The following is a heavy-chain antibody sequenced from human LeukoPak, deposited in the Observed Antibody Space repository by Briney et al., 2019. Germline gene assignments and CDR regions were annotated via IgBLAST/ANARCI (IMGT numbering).Heavy chain of an antibody. D-gene: IGHD1-20*01. CDR3: ARGGYNWNY. CDR1: GGSINSYY. V-gene: IGHV4-59*01. CDR2: IYYSGST. Sequence: SETLSLTCNVSGGSINSYYWSWIRQPPGRGLEWIGYIYYSGSTNYNPSLKSRVTISVDTSKNQFSLKLSSVTAADTAVYYCARGGYNWNYWGQGTLVTVSS. J-gene: IGHJ4*02.